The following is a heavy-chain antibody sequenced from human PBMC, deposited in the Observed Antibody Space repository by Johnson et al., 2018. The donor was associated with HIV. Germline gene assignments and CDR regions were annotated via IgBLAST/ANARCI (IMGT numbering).Heavy chain of an antibody. D-gene: IGHD1-1*01. CDR1: GFTFSSYG. CDR3: ANPTGSDAFDI. V-gene: IGHV3-30*18. J-gene: IGHJ3*02. CDR2: ISYDGSNK. Sequence: QVQLVESGGGVVQPGRSLRLSCAASGFTFSSYGMHWVRQAPGKGLEWVAVISYDGSNKYYADSVKGRFTISRDNSKNTLYLQMNSLRAEDTAVYYCANPTGSDAFDIWGQGTMVTVSS.